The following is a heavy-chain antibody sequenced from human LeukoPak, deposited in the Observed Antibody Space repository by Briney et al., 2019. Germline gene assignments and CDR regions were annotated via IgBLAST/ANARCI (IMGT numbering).Heavy chain of an antibody. Sequence: PGGSLRLSCAASGFTFSSYSMNGGRQAPGKGVEWVSSISSSSSYIYYADSVKGRFTISRDNAKNSLYLQMNSLRAEDTAVYYCARDSHFDYWGQGTLVTVSS. CDR3: ARDSHFDY. J-gene: IGHJ4*02. CDR1: GFTFSSYS. V-gene: IGHV3-21*01. CDR2: ISSSSSYI.